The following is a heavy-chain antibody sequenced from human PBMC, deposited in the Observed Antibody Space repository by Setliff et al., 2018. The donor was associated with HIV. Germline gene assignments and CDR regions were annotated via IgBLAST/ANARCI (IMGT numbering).Heavy chain of an antibody. V-gene: IGHV1-18*01. Sequence: GASVKVSCKASGYSFSKYGISWVRQAPGQGLEWMGWISGFNGNTKYGQNFQGRVTMTRTTSISTAYMELSSLRSEDTAVYYCAIDSDGGNLEYWGQGTLVTVSS. CDR3: AIDSDGGNLEY. D-gene: IGHD2-15*01. J-gene: IGHJ4*02. CDR1: GYSFSKYG. CDR2: ISGFNGNT.